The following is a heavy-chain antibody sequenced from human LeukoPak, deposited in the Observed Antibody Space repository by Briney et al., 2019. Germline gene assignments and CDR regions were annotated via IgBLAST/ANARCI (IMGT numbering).Heavy chain of an antibody. CDR2: IYTGGTT. CDR3: AKHVLEAAVYYYYMEV. V-gene: IGHV3-53*01. Sequence: GGSLRLSCAASGFTVSSKYMTWVRQAPGKGLEWVSFIYTGGTTYYADSVKGRFTISRDNSKNTVYLQMKSLRAEDTAVYFCAKHVLEAAVYYYYMEVWGKGTTVIVSS. J-gene: IGHJ6*03. D-gene: IGHD6-13*01. CDR1: GFTVSSKY.